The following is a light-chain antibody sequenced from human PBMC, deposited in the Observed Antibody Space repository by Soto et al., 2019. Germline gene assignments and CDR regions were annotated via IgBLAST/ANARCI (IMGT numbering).Light chain of an antibody. CDR3: QQYGSSPYT. CDR2: GAS. CDR1: QSIGLA. V-gene: IGKV3-20*01. Sequence: EIVLTQSPATLSLSPGERATLSCRASQSIGLAIAWYQHKPGQAPRLLIYGASTRATGIPARFSGSGSGTDFTLTISRLEPEDFAVYYCQQYGSSPYTFGLGTRLEI. J-gene: IGKJ5*01.